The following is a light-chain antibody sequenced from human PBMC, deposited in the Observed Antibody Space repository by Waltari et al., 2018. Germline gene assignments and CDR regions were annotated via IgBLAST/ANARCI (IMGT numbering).Light chain of an antibody. CDR2: QAS. J-gene: IGKJ1*01. CDR1: QSISVW. Sequence: DIQMTQSPSTLSASVGDRVTLPCRASQSISVWLAWYKQKPGKAPKLLIYQASSLVSGVPSRFSGSGSGTEFTLTISSLQPDDFATYYCQKYNSYSETFGQGTKVEMK. V-gene: IGKV1-5*03. CDR3: QKYNSYSET.